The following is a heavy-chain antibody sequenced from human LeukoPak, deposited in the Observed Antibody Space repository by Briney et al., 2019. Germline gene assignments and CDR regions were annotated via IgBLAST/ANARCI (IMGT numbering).Heavy chain of an antibody. CDR3: ARGPVVDYFDGSGYYYFDS. Sequence: PSETLSLTCAVFGGSFSGYYWTWIRQPPGKGLEWIGEINHSGSTNYNPSLMSRVTISVDTSKHQFSLRLTSVTAADTAVYYCARGPVVDYFDGSGYYYFDSWGQGTPVTVSS. D-gene: IGHD3-22*01. CDR2: INHSGST. V-gene: IGHV4-34*01. CDR1: GGSFSGYY. J-gene: IGHJ4*02.